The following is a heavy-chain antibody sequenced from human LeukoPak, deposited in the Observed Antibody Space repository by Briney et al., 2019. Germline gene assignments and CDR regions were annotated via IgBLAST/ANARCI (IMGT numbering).Heavy chain of an antibody. Sequence: GGSLRLSCAASGFTFGNYAMSWVRQAPGKGLEWVSAISGSGGSTYYADSVKGRFTISRDNSKNTLHLQMNSLGAEDTAVYYCARRYCTSTSCHYFDYWGQGTLVTVSS. V-gene: IGHV3-23*01. D-gene: IGHD2-2*01. CDR2: ISGSGGST. J-gene: IGHJ4*02. CDR3: ARRYCTSTSCHYFDY. CDR1: GFTFGNYA.